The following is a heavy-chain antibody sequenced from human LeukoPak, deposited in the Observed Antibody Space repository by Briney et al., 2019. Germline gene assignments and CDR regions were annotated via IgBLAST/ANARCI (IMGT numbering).Heavy chain of an antibody. CDR3: ARSYYDSSGYSRGFDY. D-gene: IGHD3-22*01. CDR2: INPSGGST. V-gene: IGHV1-46*01. J-gene: IGHJ4*02. CDR1: GYTFTSYY. Sequence: GASVKVSCKASGYTFTSYYMHWVRQAPGQGLEWMGIINPSGGSTSYAQKFQGRVTMTRDTSTSAVYMELSSLRSEDTAVYYCARSYYDSSGYSRGFDYWGQGTLVTVSS.